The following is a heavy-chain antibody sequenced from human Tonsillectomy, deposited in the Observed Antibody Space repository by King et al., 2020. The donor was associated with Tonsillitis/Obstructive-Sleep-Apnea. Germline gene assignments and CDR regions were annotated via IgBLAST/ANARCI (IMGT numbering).Heavy chain of an antibody. J-gene: IGHJ5*02. D-gene: IGHD3-22*01. Sequence: QLVQSGAEVKKPGASVKVSCKASGYSFTGHYLFWVRQAPGEGLEFMGWINPHSGGTNYAQKFQGRVTMTRDTSISTAYMELSRLRSDDTAVYYCTRKTYDSSAYYYGGWFDPWGQGTLVTVSS. CDR1: GYSFTGHY. V-gene: IGHV1-2*02. CDR3: TRKTYDSSAYYYGGWFDP. CDR2: INPHSGGT.